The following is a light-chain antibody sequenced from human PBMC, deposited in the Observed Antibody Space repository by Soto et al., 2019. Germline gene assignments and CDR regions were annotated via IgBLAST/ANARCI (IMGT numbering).Light chain of an antibody. CDR1: QTISSW. J-gene: IGKJ1*01. Sequence: DIQMTQSPSTLSVSVGYMLTITCLSSQTISSWLAWYQQKPGKAPKLLSYKASTLKSGVPSRFSGSGSGTEFTLTISSLQSEDFAVYYCQQYNDWPPWTFGQGTKVDNK. V-gene: IGKV1-5*03. CDR3: QQYNDWPPWT. CDR2: KAS.